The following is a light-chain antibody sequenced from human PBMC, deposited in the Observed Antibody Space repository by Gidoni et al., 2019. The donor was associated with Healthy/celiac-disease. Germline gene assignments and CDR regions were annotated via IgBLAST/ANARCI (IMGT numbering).Light chain of an antibody. CDR3: QQYNNWPWT. CDR1: QSVSSN. J-gene: IGKJ1*01. V-gene: IGKV3-15*01. CDR2: GAS. Sequence: EIEMTQSPATLSVSPGERATLSCRASQSVSSNLAWYQQKPGQAPRLLIYGASTSADGIPARFSGSGSGTEFTLTISSLQSEDFAVYYCQQYNNWPWTFGHXTKVEIK.